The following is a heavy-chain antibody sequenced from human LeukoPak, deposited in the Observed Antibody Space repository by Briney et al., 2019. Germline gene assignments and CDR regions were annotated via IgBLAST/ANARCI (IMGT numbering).Heavy chain of an antibody. Sequence: GESLKISCKGSGXSFTNYWITWVRQMPGRGREWMGRIGPSDSYANYRPSFQGHVTISIDNSISTAYLQWSSLKAADTAMYYCARTDSYYGMDVWGPGTTVTVSS. CDR2: IGPSDSYA. J-gene: IGHJ6*02. V-gene: IGHV5-10-1*01. CDR3: ARTDSYYGMDV. CDR1: GXSFTNYW.